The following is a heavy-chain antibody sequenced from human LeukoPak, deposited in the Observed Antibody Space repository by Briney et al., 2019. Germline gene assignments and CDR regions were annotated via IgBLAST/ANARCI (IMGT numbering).Heavy chain of an antibody. CDR2: ISGSGGST. V-gene: IGHV3-23*01. Sequence: GGSLRLSCAASGFTFSSYAMSWVRQAPGKGLEWVSAISGSGGSTYYADSVKGRFTISRDNSKNTLYLQMNSLRAEDTAVYYCAKEVRTVLGWLVHAGLDHWGQGTLVTVSS. CDR3: AKEVRTVLGWLVHAGLDH. D-gene: IGHD6-19*01. CDR1: GFTFSSYA. J-gene: IGHJ4*02.